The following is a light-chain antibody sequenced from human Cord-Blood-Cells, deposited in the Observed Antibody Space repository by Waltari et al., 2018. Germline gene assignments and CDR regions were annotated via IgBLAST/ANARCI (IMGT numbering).Light chain of an antibody. CDR3: QQSYSTPLT. Sequence: DIQMTQPPSSLSASVRDRVTITCRSSQSISSQLNWYQQKPGKAPKLLIYAASSLQSGVPSRFSGSGSGTDFTLTISSLQPEDFATYYCQQSYSTPLTFGGGTKVNIK. CDR2: AAS. CDR1: QSISSQ. J-gene: IGKJ4*01. V-gene: IGKV1-39*01.